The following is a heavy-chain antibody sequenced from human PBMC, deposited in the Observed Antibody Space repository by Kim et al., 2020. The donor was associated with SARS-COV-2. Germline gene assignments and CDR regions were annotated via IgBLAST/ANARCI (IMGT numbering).Heavy chain of an antibody. V-gene: IGHV4-61*02. CDR3: SYGSGDLVGY. CDR1: GGSISSGSYY. CDR2: IYTSGST. D-gene: IGHD3-10*01. J-gene: IGHJ4*02. Sequence: SETLSLTCTVSGGSISSGSYYWSWIRQPAGKGLEWIGRIYTSGSTNHNPSLKSRVTISVDTSKNQFSLKLSSVTAADTAVYYCSYGSGDLVGYWGQGTLVTVSS.